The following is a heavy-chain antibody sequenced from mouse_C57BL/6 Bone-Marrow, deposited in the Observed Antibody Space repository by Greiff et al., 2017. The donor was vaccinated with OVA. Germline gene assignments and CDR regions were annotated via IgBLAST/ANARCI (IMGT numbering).Heavy chain of an antibody. V-gene: IGHV5-4*01. CDR2: ISDGGSYT. J-gene: IGHJ2*01. CDR3: ALLWFSFDY. CDR1: GFTFSSYA. D-gene: IGHD2-2*01. Sequence: EVQLVESGGGLVKPGGSLKLSCAASGFTFSSYAMSWVRQTPEKRLEWVATISDGGSYTYYPDNVKGRFTISRDNAKNNLYLQMSHLKSEDTAMYYCALLWFSFDYWGQGTTLIVSS.